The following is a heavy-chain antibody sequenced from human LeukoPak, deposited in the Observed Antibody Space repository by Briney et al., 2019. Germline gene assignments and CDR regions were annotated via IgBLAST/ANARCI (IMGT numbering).Heavy chain of an antibody. D-gene: IGHD4-17*01. CDR2: ISTYNGKT. CDR1: GYTFTNYY. CDR3: MRGTYGDY. V-gene: IGHV1-18*01. J-gene: IGHJ4*02. Sequence: GASVTVSCKASGYTFTNYYITWVRQAPGQGLEWMGWISTYNGKTDYAQKVQGRVTMTTDTSTSTAYMELRSLRFDDTAVYYCMRGTYGDYWGQGTLVTVSS.